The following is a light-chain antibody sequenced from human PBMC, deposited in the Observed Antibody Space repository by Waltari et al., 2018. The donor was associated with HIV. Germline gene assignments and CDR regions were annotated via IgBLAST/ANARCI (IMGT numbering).Light chain of an antibody. Sequence: QSALTQPASVSGSPGQSITISCPGTSRDRGDLNYVSWYQQHPGTAPKLLIYDVTGRPSGVSNRFSGSKSGNTASLTISGLQTEDEALYYCTSYTVNSGLVFGGGTRLAV. V-gene: IGLV2-14*03. J-gene: IGLJ3*02. CDR2: DVT. CDR1: SRDRGDLNY. CDR3: TSYTVNSGLV.